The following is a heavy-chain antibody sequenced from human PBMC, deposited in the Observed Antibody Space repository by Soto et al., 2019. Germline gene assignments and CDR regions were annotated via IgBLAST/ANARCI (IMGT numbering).Heavy chain of an antibody. D-gene: IGHD3-3*01. J-gene: IGHJ5*02. V-gene: IGHV3-48*01. CDR2: ISSSSSTI. CDR1: GFTFSSYS. Sequence: GGSLRLSCAASGFTFSSYSMNWVRQAPGKGLEWVSYISSSSSTIYYADSVKGRFTISRDNAKNSLYLQMNSLRAEDTAVYYCARDGGVGYYDFWSGPRNWFDPWGQGTLVPVSS. CDR3: ARDGGVGYYDFWSGPRNWFDP.